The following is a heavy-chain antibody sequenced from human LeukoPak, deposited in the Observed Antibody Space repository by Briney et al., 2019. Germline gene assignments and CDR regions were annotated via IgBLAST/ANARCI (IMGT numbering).Heavy chain of an antibody. CDR3: ARGVEPLAANTLAY. CDR1: GFTVVTND. V-gene: IGHV3-53*01. D-gene: IGHD1-14*01. CDR2: LYIDGNT. J-gene: IGHJ4*02. Sequence: PGGSLRLSCAASGFTVVTNDMTWVPHAPGKGLEWVSVLYIDGNTKYADSVQGRFTISRDNSKNTLYLEMNSLSPDDTAVYYCARGVEPLAANTLAYWGQGTLVTVSS.